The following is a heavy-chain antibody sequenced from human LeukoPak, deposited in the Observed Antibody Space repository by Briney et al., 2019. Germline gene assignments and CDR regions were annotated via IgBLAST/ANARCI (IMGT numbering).Heavy chain of an antibody. CDR1: GYTFSSYD. D-gene: IGHD5-12*01. J-gene: IGHJ5*02. V-gene: IGHV1-8*01. Sequence: GASVKVSCKASGYTFSSYDINWVRQATGQGLEWMGWMKPNSGNTGYAQKFRGRVTMTRNTSLNTAYMELSSLTSEDTAVYYCARGLSGNDWESDWFDPWGQGTLVTVSS. CDR2: MKPNSGNT. CDR3: ARGLSGNDWESDWFDP.